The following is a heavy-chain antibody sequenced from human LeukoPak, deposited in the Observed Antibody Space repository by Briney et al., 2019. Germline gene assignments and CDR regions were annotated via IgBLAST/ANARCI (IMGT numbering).Heavy chain of an antibody. Sequence: GGSLRLSCAASGFTFSSYSMNWVRQAPGKGLEWVSFISSSSGFIYYADLLQGRFTISRDNAKNTLYLEMNSLRAEDTAVYYCVRAGLTGGLDYWGQGTLVTVSS. CDR2: ISSSSGFI. J-gene: IGHJ4*02. D-gene: IGHD2-8*02. V-gene: IGHV3-21*01. CDR3: VRAGLTGGLDY. CDR1: GFTFSSYS.